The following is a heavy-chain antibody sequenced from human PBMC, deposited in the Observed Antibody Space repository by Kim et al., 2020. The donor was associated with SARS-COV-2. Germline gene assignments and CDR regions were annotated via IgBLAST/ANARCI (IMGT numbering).Heavy chain of an antibody. CDR1: GFNVSSNF. CDR3: ASQTYYYDSSGYYPGNFQH. J-gene: IGHJ1*01. Sequence: GGSLRLSCAASGFNVSSNFMSWVRQAPGKGLEWVSIIYNDGSTYYADSVKGRFTISRDNSKNTLYLQMNSLRAEDTAVYYCASQTYYYDSSGYYPGNFQHWGQGPLVTVSS. V-gene: IGHV3-53*01. D-gene: IGHD3-22*01. CDR2: IYNDGST.